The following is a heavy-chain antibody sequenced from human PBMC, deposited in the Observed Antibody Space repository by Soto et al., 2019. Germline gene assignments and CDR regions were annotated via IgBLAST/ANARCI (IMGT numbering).Heavy chain of an antibody. J-gene: IGHJ3*02. CDR3: ARVGRSYYDILTGSNDAFDI. CDR1: GFTFSSYS. D-gene: IGHD3-9*01. V-gene: IGHV3-48*01. CDR2: ISSSSSTI. Sequence: GVLRLSCAASGFTFSSYSMNWVRQAPGKGLEWVSYISSSSSTIYYADSVKGRFTISRDNAKNSLYLQMNSLRAEDTAVYYCARVGRSYYDILTGSNDAFDIWGQGTMVTVS.